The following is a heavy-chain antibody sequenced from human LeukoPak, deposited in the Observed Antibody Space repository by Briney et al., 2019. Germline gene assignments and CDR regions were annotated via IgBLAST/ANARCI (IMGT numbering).Heavy chain of an antibody. CDR3: ARDTYYYGSGSSENSDY. CDR1: GGSFSGYY. J-gene: IGHJ4*02. V-gene: IGHV4-34*01. CDR2: INHSGST. Sequence: ETLSLTCAVYGGSFSGYYWSWIRQPPGKGLEWIGEINHSGSTNYNPSLKSRVTISVDTSKNQFSLKLSSVTAADTAVYYRARDTYYYGSGSSENSDYWGQGTLVTVSS. D-gene: IGHD3-10*01.